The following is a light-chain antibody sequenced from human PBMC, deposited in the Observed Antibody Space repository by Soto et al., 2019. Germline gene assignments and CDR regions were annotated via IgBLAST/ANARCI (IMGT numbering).Light chain of an antibody. CDR2: DAS. CDR3: PQYTTYPYT. Sequence: DIQMTQSPSTLSASVGDRVTITCRASQSVTNWLAWYQQKPGKAPNLLIYDASRLQSGIPSRFSGSGSGTELTLTISSLQPDDFATYSCPQYTTYPYTFGQGTKLEIK. J-gene: IGKJ2*01. CDR1: QSVTNW. V-gene: IGKV1-5*01.